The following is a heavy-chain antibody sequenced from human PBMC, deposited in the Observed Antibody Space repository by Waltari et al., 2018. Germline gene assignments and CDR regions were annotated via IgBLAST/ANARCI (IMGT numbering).Heavy chain of an antibody. CDR1: GGSISSYY. CDR3: GRGRRGGGIQLVVPRYAPFDY. D-gene: IGHD2-2*01. V-gene: IGHV4-59*01. CDR2: IYYSGTT. J-gene: IGHJ4*02. Sequence: QVQLQESGPGLVKPSETLSLTCTVSGGSISSYYWSWIRQPPGKGLEWIGYIYYSGTTNYTPSPKSRSTITGKTPKNQFPLKLGFVPGAERAVYYWGRGRRGGGIQLVVPRYAPFDYWGQGTLVTVSS.